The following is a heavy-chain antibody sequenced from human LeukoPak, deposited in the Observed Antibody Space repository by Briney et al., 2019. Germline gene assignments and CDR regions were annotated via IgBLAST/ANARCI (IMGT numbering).Heavy chain of an antibody. CDR1: GYTFTVYY. CDR3: ARVGDYYDSSGYYDY. CDR2: INPNSGGT. D-gene: IGHD3-22*01. V-gene: IGHV1-2*02. Sequence: ASVKVSFKASGYTFTVYYMHWVRQAPGQGLEWVGWINPNSGGTNYAQKFQGRVTMTRDTSISTAYMELSRLRSDDTAVYYCARVGDYYDSSGYYDYWGQGTLVTVSS. J-gene: IGHJ4*02.